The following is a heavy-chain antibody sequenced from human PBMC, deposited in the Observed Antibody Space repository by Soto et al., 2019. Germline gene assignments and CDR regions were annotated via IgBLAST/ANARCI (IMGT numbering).Heavy chain of an antibody. CDR2: ISYDGSTK. Sequence: QVQLVESGGGVVQPGRSLRLSCAASGFTFSSYGMHWVRQAPGKGLEWVAVISYDGSTKYYADSVKGRFTISRDNSKNPLYLQMNILRAEDTAVDYCANVGLPLQGDGYWGQGTLVTVSS. CDR3: ANVGLPLQGDGY. J-gene: IGHJ4*02. D-gene: IGHD2-21*01. V-gene: IGHV3-30*18. CDR1: GFTFSSYG.